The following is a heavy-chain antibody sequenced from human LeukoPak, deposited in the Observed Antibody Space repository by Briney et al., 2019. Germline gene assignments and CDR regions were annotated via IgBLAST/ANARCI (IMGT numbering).Heavy chain of an antibody. V-gene: IGHV4-39*07. J-gene: IGHJ5*02. CDR3: AGDSGIAVAGYNWFDP. Sequence: SETLSLTCTVSGGSISSSSYYWGWIRQPPGKGLEWIGSIYYSGSTNYNPSLKSRVTISVDTSKNQFSLKLSSVTAADTAVYYCAGDSGIAVAGYNWFDPWGQGTLVTVSS. CDR2: IYYSGST. CDR1: GGSISSSSYY. D-gene: IGHD6-19*01.